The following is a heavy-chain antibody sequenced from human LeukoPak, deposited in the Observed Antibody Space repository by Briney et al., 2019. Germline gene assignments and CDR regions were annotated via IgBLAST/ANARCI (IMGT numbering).Heavy chain of an antibody. CDR3: ARALRGYGDYHHYYMDV. CDR2: IYHSGST. V-gene: IGHV4-38-2*02. CDR1: GYSISSGYY. Sequence: SETLSLTCTVSGYSISSGYYWGWIRQPPGKGLEWIGSIYHSGSTYYNPSLKSRVTISVDTSKNQFSLKLSSVTAADTAVYYCARALRGYGDYHHYYMDVWGKGTTVTVSS. J-gene: IGHJ6*03. D-gene: IGHD4-17*01.